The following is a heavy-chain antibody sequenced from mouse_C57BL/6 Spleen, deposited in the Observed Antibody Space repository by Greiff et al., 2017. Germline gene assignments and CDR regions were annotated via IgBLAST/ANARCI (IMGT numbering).Heavy chain of an antibody. CDR2: ISYDGSN. J-gene: IGHJ1*03. V-gene: IGHV3-6*01. Sequence: EVQLQQSGPGLVKPSQSLSLTCSVTGYSITSGYYWNWIRQFPGNKLEWMGYISYDGSNNYNPSLKNRISITRDTSKNQFFLKLNSVTTEDTATYYCARSYSNYWYFDVWGTGTTVTVSS. D-gene: IGHD2-5*01. CDR1: GYSITSGYY. CDR3: ARSYSNYWYFDV.